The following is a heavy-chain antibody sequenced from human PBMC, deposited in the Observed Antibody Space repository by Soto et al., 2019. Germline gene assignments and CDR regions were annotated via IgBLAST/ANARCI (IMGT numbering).Heavy chain of an antibody. J-gene: IGHJ4*02. CDR2: IYHIGST. D-gene: IGHD3-22*01. CDR1: GGSVSSTNW. V-gene: IGHV4-4*02. Sequence: SETLSLTCAVSGGSVSSTNWWSWVRQSPGKGMEWIGDIYHIGSTNYNPSLRGRVTISVDKSSNQFSLTLKSVTAADTAVYYCARRGYYDSSGYYDYWGQGTLVTVSS. CDR3: ARRGYYDSSGYYDY.